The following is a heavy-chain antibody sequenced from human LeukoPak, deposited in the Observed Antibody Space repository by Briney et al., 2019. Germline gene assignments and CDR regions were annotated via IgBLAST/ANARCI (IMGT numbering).Heavy chain of an antibody. J-gene: IGHJ6*03. V-gene: IGHV4-61*09. Sequence: SQTLSLTCTVSGASMSSDAHYWNWIRQPAGKGLEWIGHISSSGSTNYNPSLKSRDTISVDTSENQFSLKLSSVTAADTAVYYWARDSREYSTSSFSLVLYYYMDVWGKGTTVTVSS. CDR3: ARDSREYSTSSFSLVLYYYMDV. D-gene: IGHD6-6*01. CDR2: ISSSGST. CDR1: GASMSSDAHY.